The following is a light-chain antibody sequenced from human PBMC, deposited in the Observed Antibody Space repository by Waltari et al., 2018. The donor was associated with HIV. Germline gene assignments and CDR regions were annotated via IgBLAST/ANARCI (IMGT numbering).Light chain of an antibody. CDR3: QQTYSTLSLT. CDR1: QSISTY. V-gene: IGKV1-39*01. CDR2: AAS. Sequence: DIQMTQSPSSLSASVGDRVTSPCRASQSISTYLNWYQQKPGKAPKLLIYAASSLQSGVPSRFSGSGSGTDFTLTISSLQPEDFATYYCQQTYSTLSLTFGGGTKVEIK. J-gene: IGKJ4*01.